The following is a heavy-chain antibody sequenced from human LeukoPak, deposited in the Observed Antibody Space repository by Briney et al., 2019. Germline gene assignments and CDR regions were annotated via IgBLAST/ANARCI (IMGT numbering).Heavy chain of an antibody. V-gene: IGHV7-4-1*02. CDR1: GYTFTSYA. CDR2: INTNTGNP. Sequence: ASVKVSCKASGYTFTSYAMNWVRQAPGQGLEWMGWINTNTGNPTYDQGFTGRFVFSLDTSVSTAYLQISSLKAEDTAVYYCARDTSPYYSSSQYYFDYWGQGTLVTVSS. D-gene: IGHD6-13*01. CDR3: ARDTSPYYSSSQYYFDY. J-gene: IGHJ4*02.